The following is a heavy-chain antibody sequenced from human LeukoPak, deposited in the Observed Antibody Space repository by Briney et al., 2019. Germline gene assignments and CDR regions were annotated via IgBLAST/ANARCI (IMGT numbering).Heavy chain of an antibody. D-gene: IGHD2-2*01. V-gene: IGHV1-18*01. J-gene: IGHJ6*02. CDR1: GYTFTSYG. CDR2: TSAYNGNT. Sequence: ASVKVSCKASGYTFTSYGISWVRQAAGQGGEWMGWTSAYNGNTNYEQKLQGRVTMTEETSTSTAYMELRSLRSDDTAVYYCAREDIVVVTAAIVYYYGMDVWGEGTTVTVS. CDR3: AREDIVVVTAAIVYYYGMDV.